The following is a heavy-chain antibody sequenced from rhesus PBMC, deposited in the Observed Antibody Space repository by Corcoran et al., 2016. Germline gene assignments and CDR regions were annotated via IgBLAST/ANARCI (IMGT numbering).Heavy chain of an antibody. CDR1: GRSISSST. V-gene: IGHV4-169*01. J-gene: IGHJ4*01. CDR2: CYSSGSST. Sequence: QLQLQESGPGLVKPSDTLSVTCAVSGRSISSSTWSRIRQAPGKGLEWIGYCYSSGSSTNYNPSLKSRVTLSVVTSKNQLSLKLSSVTTADTAVYYCASVGYSGIAAGHLDYWGQGVLVTVSS. D-gene: IGHD6-13*01. CDR3: ASVGYSGIAAGHLDY.